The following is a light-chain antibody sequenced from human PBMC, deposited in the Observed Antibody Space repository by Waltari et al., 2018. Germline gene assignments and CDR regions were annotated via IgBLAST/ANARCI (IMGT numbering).Light chain of an antibody. J-gene: IGKJ3*01. CDR1: QSVLYSSNNKNS. CDR3: HQYYNTPFT. V-gene: IGKV4-1*01. CDR2: GAS. Sequence: DIVMTQSPDSLAVSLGERATINCKSSQSVLYSSNNKNSLSWYQQKPGHPPKLLIDGASTRESGVPDRFSGSGSGTDFTLTISSLQAEDVAVYYCHQYYNTPFTFGPGTKVDIK.